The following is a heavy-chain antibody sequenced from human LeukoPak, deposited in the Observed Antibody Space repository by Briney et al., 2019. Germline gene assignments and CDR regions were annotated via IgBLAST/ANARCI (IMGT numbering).Heavy chain of an antibody. CDR1: GFTFDDYA. CDR2: ISWNSGSI. V-gene: IGHV3-9*01. J-gene: IGHJ4*02. CDR3: ANDALYYFDY. Sequence: GGSLRLSCAAAGFTFDDYAMHWVRQAPGKGLEWVSGISWNSGSIGYADSVKGRFTISRDNANNSLYLQMNSLRPEDTALYYCANDALYYFDYWGQGTLVTVSS.